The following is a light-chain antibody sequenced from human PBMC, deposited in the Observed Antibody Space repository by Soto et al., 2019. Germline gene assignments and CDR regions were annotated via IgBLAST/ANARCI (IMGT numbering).Light chain of an antibody. J-gene: IGKJ1*01. CDR3: QQYNSYWT. CDR2: DAS. Sequence: DIQMTQSPSTLSASVGYRVTITCRASQSISSWLAWYQQKPGKAPKLLIYDASSLESGVPSRFSGSGSGTEFTLTLSSLQPDDFATYYCQQYNSYWTFGQGTKVEIK. V-gene: IGKV1-5*01. CDR1: QSISSW.